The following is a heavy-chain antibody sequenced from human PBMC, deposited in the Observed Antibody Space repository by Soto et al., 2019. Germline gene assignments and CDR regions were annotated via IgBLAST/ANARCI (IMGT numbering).Heavy chain of an antibody. CDR3: ARDGLVVVAATSAFDI. CDR2: INAGNGNT. V-gene: IGHV1-3*01. Sequence: GASVKVSCKASGYTFTSYAMHWVRQAPGQRLEWMGWINAGNGNTKYSQKFQGRVTITRDTSASTAYMELSSLRSEDTAVYYCARDGLVVVAATSAFDIWGQGTMVTVS. J-gene: IGHJ3*02. D-gene: IGHD2-15*01. CDR1: GYTFTSYA.